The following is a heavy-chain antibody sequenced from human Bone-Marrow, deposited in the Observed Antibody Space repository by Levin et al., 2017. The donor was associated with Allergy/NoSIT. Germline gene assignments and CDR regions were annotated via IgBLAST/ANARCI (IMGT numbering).Heavy chain of an antibody. V-gene: IGHV3-23*01. J-gene: IGHJ6*02. CDR1: GFTSSRHG. CDR2: ISASGYGS. CDR3: AKGGNFYFYYGLDV. Sequence: GGSLRLSCAGSGFTSSRHGMTWVRQAPGKGLEWVSGISASGYGSSYADSVKGRFTISKDVVKNMVYLQMNSLRVEDTAVYYCAKGGNFYFYYGLDVWGQGTTVTVSS. D-gene: IGHD3-3*01.